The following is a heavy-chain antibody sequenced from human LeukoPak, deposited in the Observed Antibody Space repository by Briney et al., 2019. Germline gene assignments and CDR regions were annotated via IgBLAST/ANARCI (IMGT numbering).Heavy chain of an antibody. J-gene: IGHJ6*03. V-gene: IGHV4-39*07. CDR2: IYYSGRT. CDR1: GGSISSSSYY. CDR3: ARRTRSYYYYYMDV. D-gene: IGHD3/OR15-3a*01. Sequence: SETLSLTCTVSGGSISSSSYYWGWIRQPPGRGLEWIGNIYYSGRTYYNPSLKKRVTISVDTSKNQFSLKLRSVTAADTAVYYCARRTRSYYYYYMDVWGKGTTVTISS.